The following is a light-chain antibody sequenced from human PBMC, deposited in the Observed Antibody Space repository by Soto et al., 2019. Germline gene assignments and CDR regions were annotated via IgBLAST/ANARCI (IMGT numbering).Light chain of an antibody. CDR3: QHYNSWPT. Sequence: EIVLTQSPGTLSLSPGERATLSCRASQSVSSIYLAWYQQKPGQGPRLLIYDTSTRATGIPNRFSGSGSGTDFSLPISSLQFENFAVYYCQHYNSWPTLGQGTKV. V-gene: IGKV3-20*01. CDR2: DTS. J-gene: IGKJ1*01. CDR1: QSVSSIY.